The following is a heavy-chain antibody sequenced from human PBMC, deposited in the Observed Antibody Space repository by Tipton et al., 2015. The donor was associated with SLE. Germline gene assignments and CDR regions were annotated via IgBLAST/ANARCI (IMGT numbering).Heavy chain of an antibody. D-gene: IGHD3-22*01. Sequence: LRLSCTVSGDSISNYYWSWIRQSPGKGLEWIGFIYYSGTTSYNPSLKSRVTISIDASKNQFSLRLSSVTAADTAVYYCACDSNASSEYYYFRGPDFRGQGTLVTVSS. CDR3: ACDSNASSEYYYFRGPDF. CDR1: GDSISNYY. CDR2: IYYSGTT. J-gene: IGHJ4*02. V-gene: IGHV4-59*01.